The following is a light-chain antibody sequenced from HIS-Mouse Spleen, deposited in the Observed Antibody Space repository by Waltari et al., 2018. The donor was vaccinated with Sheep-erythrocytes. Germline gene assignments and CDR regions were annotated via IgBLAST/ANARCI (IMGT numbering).Light chain of an antibody. J-gene: IGKJ2*02. CDR2: GAS. Sequence: EIVMTQSPATLSVSPGERATLSRRASQSVSSNLAWYQQKPGQAHRLLIYGASTRATGIPARFSGSGSGTEFTLTISSMQSEDFAVYYCQQYNNWPPGTFGQGTKLEIK. CDR3: QQYNNWPPGT. V-gene: IGKV3-15*01. CDR1: QSVSSN.